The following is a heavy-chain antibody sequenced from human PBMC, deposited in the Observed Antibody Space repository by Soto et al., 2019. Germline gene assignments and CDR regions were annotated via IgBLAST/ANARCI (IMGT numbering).Heavy chain of an antibody. J-gene: IGHJ4*02. CDR3: ARGHYDSSGYYRPWDY. V-gene: IGHV4-34*01. Sequence: QVQLQQWGAGLLKPSETLSLTCAVYGGSFSGYYWSWIRQLPGKGLEWIGEINHSGSTNYNPSLKSRVTISVDTSKNQFSLKLSSVTAADTAVYYCARGHYDSSGYYRPWDYWGQGTLVTVSS. CDR2: INHSGST. D-gene: IGHD3-22*01. CDR1: GGSFSGYY.